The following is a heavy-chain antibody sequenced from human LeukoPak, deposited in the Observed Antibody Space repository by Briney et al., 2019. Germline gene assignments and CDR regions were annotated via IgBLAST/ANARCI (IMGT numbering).Heavy chain of an antibody. D-gene: IGHD6-13*01. Sequence: GGSLRLSCVVSGFTFSSYAMSWVRQAPGKGLEWVSSITSSSYIYYADSVKGRFTISRDNAKNSLYLQMNSLRAEDTAVYYCARRYAAAGNWFDPWGQGTLVTVSS. V-gene: IGHV3-21*01. CDR1: GFTFSSYA. CDR3: ARRYAAAGNWFDP. J-gene: IGHJ5*02. CDR2: ITSSSYI.